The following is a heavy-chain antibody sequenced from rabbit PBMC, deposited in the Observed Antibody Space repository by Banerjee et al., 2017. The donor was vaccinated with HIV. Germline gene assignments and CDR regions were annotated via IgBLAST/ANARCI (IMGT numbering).Heavy chain of an antibody. J-gene: IGHJ4*01. CDR3: ARGDTYDWTDYDYDFRL. V-gene: IGHV1S40*01. CDR1: GFSFSYSYY. CDR2: IYTGSGST. Sequence: QSLEESGGDLVKPGASLTLTCTASGFSFSYSYYMCWVRQAPGKGLEWIGCIYTGSGSTYYASWAKGRFTISKTSSTTVTLQMTSLIAADTATHFCARGDTYDWTDYDYDFRLWGPGTLVTVS. D-gene: IGHD6-1*01.